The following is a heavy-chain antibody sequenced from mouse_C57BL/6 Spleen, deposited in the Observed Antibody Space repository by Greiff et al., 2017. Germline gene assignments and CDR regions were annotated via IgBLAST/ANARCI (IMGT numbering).Heavy chain of an antibody. CDR2: IYPGSGST. CDR3: ARFEHYGNPDFDY. Sequence: QVQLQQPGAELVKPGASVKMSCKASGYTFTSYWITWVKQRPGQGLEWIGDIYPGSGSTNYNEKFTSKATLTVDTSSSTAYMQLSSLTSEDSAVYYCARFEHYGNPDFDYWGQGTTLTVSS. V-gene: IGHV1-55*01. J-gene: IGHJ2*01. CDR1: GYTFTSYW. D-gene: IGHD2-1*01.